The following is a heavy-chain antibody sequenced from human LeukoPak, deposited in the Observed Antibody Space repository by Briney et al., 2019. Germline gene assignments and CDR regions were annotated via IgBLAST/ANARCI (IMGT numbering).Heavy chain of an antibody. Sequence: GGSLRLSCAASGFTFTTYWMHWVRQVPGKGLVWVARIKGDGSSTRHADSMKGRFTISGDNAKNTLYLQMNSLREDDSAVYYCVREGLECSGSSCQRAAFDYWGQGTLVTVSS. D-gene: IGHD2-2*01. CDR3: VREGLECSGSSCQRAAFDY. V-gene: IGHV3-74*01. J-gene: IGHJ4*02. CDR1: GFTFTTYW. CDR2: IKGDGSST.